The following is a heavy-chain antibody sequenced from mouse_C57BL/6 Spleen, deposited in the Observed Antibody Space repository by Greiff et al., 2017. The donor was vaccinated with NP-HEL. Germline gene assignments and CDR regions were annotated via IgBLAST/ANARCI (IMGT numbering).Heavy chain of an antibody. CDR1: GYTFTSYW. CDR2: IYPGSGST. D-gene: IGHD1-1*01. CDR3: ARGYYGSSYN. J-gene: IGHJ2*01. Sequence: QVQLKQPGAELVKPGASVKMSCKASGYTFTSYWITWVKQRPGQGLEWIGDIYPGSGSTNYNEKFKSKATLTVDTSSSTAYMQLSSLTSEDSAVYYCARGYYGSSYNWGQGTTLTVSS. V-gene: IGHV1-55*01.